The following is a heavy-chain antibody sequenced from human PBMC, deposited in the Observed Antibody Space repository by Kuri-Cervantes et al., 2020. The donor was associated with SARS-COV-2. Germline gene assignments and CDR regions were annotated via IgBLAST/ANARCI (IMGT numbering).Heavy chain of an antibody. CDR1: GYTFTGYY. J-gene: IGHJ3*02. CDR3: ARALGSSWYENAFDI. CDR2: INPNSGGT. D-gene: IGHD6-13*01. V-gene: IGHV1-2*02. Sequence: ASVKVSCKASGYTFTGYYMHWVGQAPGQGLEWMGWINPNSGGTNYAQKFQGRVTMTRDTSISTAYMELSRLRSDDTAVDQCARALGSSWYENAFDIWGQGTMVTVSS.